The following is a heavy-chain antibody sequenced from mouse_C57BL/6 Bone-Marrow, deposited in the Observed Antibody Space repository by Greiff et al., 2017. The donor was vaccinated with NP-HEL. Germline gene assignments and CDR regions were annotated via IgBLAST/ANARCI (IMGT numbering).Heavy chain of an antibody. CDR3: GRHRGAEAMDY. CDR2: ISSGRSTI. CDR1: GFTFSDYG. V-gene: IGHV5-17*01. J-gene: IGHJ4*01. Sequence: EVQLVESGGGLVKPGGSLTLSCAASGFTFSDYGMHWVRQAPEKGLVWVAYISSGRSTIYYVDTVQGRFTISRDNAKNTLFLQMTSLRSEDTAMYYCGRHRGAEAMDYWGQGTSVTVSS.